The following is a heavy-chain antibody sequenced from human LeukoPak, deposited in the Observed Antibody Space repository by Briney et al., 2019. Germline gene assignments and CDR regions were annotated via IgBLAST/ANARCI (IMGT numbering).Heavy chain of an antibody. CDR1: GGSISSYY. CDR3: ARSRWLQFDLFDY. J-gene: IGHJ4*02. D-gene: IGHD5-24*01. V-gene: IGHV4-59*01. Sequence: PLETLSLTCTVSGGSISSYYWSWIRQPPGKGLEWIGYIYYSGSTNYNPSLKSRVTISVDTSKNQFSLKLSSVTAADTAVYYCARSRWLQFDLFDYWGQGTLVTVSS. CDR2: IYYSGST.